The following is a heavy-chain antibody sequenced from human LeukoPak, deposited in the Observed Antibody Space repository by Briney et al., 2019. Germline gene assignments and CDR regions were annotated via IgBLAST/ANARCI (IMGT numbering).Heavy chain of an antibody. CDR2: INPNSGDT. Sequence: ASVKVSCKASGYTFTGYYVHWMRQAPGQGLEWMGWINPNSGDTNYAQKFQGRVTMTRDTSIRTACMELSGLRSDDTAVYYCAKNPYEYYFDYWGQGTLVTVSS. CDR3: AKNPYEYYFDY. CDR1: GYTFTGYY. J-gene: IGHJ4*02. D-gene: IGHD5-12*01. V-gene: IGHV1-2*02.